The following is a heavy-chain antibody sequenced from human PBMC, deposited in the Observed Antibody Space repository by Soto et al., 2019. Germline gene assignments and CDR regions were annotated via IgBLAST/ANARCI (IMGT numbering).Heavy chain of an antibody. Sequence: ASVKVSCKASGYTFTRYYIHWVRQAPGQGLEWMGIINPRGGSTTYAQKFQGRVTLTSDTSTSTAYMELSRLRSEDTAVYFCARDSIVALYYFDYGGQETPVTVSS. J-gene: IGHJ4*02. V-gene: IGHV1-46*01. D-gene: IGHD3-22*01. CDR3: ARDSIVALYYFDY. CDR2: INPRGGST. CDR1: GYTFTRYY.